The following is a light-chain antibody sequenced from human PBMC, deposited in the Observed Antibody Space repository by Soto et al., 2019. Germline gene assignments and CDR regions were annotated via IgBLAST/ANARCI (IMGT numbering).Light chain of an antibody. CDR3: QQYSILSA. CDR1: QTIGSW. Sequence: DIQMTQSPSTLSASGGDSVIITSRASQTIGSWLPWYQQKPWKVPKLLIHKASSLESGVSSRFSGSGSGTEFTLTIRGLQPDDFATYYCQQYSILSALGPGTQVDI. J-gene: IGKJ3*01. CDR2: KAS. V-gene: IGKV1-5*03.